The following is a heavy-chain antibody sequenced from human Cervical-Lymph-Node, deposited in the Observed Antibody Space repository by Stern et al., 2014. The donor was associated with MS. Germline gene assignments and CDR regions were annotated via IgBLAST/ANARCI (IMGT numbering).Heavy chain of an antibody. V-gene: IGHV4-39*01. J-gene: IGHJ3*02. CDR2: FYYAGTS. CDR1: GDSISSDSHY. Sequence: QVQLVESGPGLVKPSETLTLTCTVFGDSISSDSHYWAWIRQPPGKGLEWILSFYYAGTSCYNPSLNSRLTISVDMSKTQFSLKLRSVAAADTAVYYCAALAGSRDDAFYIWGQGTVVAVSS. CDR3: AALAGSRDDAFYI. D-gene: IGHD6-19*01.